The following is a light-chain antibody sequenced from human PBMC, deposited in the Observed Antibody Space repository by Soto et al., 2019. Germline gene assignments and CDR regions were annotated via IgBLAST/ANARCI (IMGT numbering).Light chain of an antibody. Sequence: QSVLTQPPSVSGAPGQRVTISCTGSSSNIGSTYDVQWYQQLPGTAPKLLIHGNTNRPSGVPDRFSGSKSGTSASLAITGLQADDEAEYYCQSYDDSLSVHYVFGTGTKVT. CDR2: GNT. V-gene: IGLV1-40*01. J-gene: IGLJ1*01. CDR1: SSNIGSTYD. CDR3: QSYDDSLSVHYV.